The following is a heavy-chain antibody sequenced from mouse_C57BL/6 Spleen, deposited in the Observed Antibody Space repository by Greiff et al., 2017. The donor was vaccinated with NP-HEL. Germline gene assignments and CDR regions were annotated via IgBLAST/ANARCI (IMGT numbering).Heavy chain of an antibody. CDR1: GFSLTSYG. Sequence: QVQLKESGPGLVAPSQSLSITCTVSGFSLTSYGVHWVRQPPGKGLEWLVVIWSDGSTTYNSALKSRLSISKDNSKSQVFLKMNSLQTDDTAMYYCASNYGSSYYAMDYWGQGTSVTVSS. V-gene: IGHV2-6*03. CDR2: IWSDGST. J-gene: IGHJ4*01. CDR3: ASNYGSSYYAMDY. D-gene: IGHD1-1*01.